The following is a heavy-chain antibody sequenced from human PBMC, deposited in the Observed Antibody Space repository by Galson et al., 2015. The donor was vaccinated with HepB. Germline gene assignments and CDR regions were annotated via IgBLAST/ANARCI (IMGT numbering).Heavy chain of an antibody. V-gene: IGHV5-51*03. Sequence: SGAEVKKPGESLKISCKGSGYSFTNYWIGWVRQMPGKGLEWMGIIYPGDSDTRYSPSFQGQVTISADKSITTAYLQWISLKASDTAIYYCARDYGGNSGYFDYWGQGTLVTVST. CDR2: IYPGDSDT. D-gene: IGHD4-23*01. CDR3: ARDYGGNSGYFDY. CDR1: GYSFTNYW. J-gene: IGHJ4*02.